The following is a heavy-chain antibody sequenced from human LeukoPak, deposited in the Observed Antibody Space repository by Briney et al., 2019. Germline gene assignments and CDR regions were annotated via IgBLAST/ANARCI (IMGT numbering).Heavy chain of an antibody. Sequence: PSETLSLTCTVSGGSISSSSYYWGWIRQPPGKGLEWIGSFYYNGRTYYKSSLKSRLTISVDTSKNQCSLKLTSVTAADTAVYYCARGHRTLGMLSERSWFDPWGQGTLVTVSS. CDR3: ARGHRTLGMLSERSWFDP. V-gene: IGHV4-39*07. D-gene: IGHD1-1*01. CDR1: GGSISSSSYY. J-gene: IGHJ5*02. CDR2: FYYNGRT.